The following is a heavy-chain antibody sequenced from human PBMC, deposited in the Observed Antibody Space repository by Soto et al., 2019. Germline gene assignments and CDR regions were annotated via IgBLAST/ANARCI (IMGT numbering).Heavy chain of an antibody. D-gene: IGHD4-17*01. Sequence: QVQLVQSGAEVKKPGSSVKVSCKASGGTFSSYAISWVRQAPGQGLEWMGGIIPIFGTANYAQKFQGRVTITADESTRAAYMELSSLRSEDTAVYYCARDAQSYGDLYDAFDIWGQGTMVTVSS. CDR2: IIPIFGTA. J-gene: IGHJ3*02. V-gene: IGHV1-69*01. CDR1: GGTFSSYA. CDR3: ARDAQSYGDLYDAFDI.